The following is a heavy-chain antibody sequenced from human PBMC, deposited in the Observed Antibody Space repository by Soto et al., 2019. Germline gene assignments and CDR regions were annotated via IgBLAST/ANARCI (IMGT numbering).Heavy chain of an antibody. J-gene: IGHJ5*02. CDR1: GYTLTELS. D-gene: IGHD2-21*02. CDR3: ARGFRGGDADWFDP. Sequence: ASVKVSCKVSGYTLTELSIHWVRQPPGKGLEWMGGFDPEDIKTIYAQKFQGRVTMTRDTSTSTAYMELSSLRSEDTAVYYCARGFRGGDADWFDPWGQGTLVTV. CDR2: FDPEDIKT. V-gene: IGHV1-24*01.